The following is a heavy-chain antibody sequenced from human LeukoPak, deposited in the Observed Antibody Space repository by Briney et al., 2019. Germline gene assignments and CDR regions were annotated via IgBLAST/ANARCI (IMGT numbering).Heavy chain of an antibody. CDR1: GGSFSNYY. CDR3: AKGHSASNYAYFDS. CDR2: INDGGST. Sequence: SETLSLTCAVYGGSFSNYYWSWIRQPPGTGLEWIGEINDGGSTHYNPSLKSRVTMSVDTSNHQFSLKLNSMSAADTAVYYCAKGHSASNYAYFDSWGQGTLVTVSS. J-gene: IGHJ4*02. D-gene: IGHD1-26*01. V-gene: IGHV4-34*01.